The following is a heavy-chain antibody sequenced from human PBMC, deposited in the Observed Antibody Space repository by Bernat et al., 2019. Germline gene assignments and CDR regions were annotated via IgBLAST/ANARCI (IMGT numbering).Heavy chain of an antibody. Sequence: EVQLVESGGGLVQPGGSLRLSCAASGFTFRNYDMHWVRQATGKGLEWVSAIGTAVDTFEPDSVKGRFTISRENAKNSLYLQMNSLRAGDTAVYYCARGPHSPLGVRYYYYMDVWGKGTTVTVSS. CDR1: GFTFRNYD. V-gene: IGHV3-13*04. D-gene: IGHD3-10*01. J-gene: IGHJ6*03. CDR2: IGTAVDT. CDR3: ARGPHSPLGVRYYYYMDV.